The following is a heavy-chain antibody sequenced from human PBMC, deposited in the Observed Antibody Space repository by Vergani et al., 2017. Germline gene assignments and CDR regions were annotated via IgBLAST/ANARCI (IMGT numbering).Heavy chain of an antibody. V-gene: IGHV1-69*18. J-gene: IGHJ4*02. Sequence: QVQLVQSGSELKKPGASVKVSCKASGGTFSSYAISWVRQAPGQGLEWMGRIIPIFGTANYAQKFQGRVTITADESTSTAYMELSSLRSEDTAVYYCGRASSGYYYANFDYWGQGTLVTVSS. D-gene: IGHD3-22*01. CDR1: GGTFSSYA. CDR2: IIPIFGTA. CDR3: GRASSGYYYANFDY.